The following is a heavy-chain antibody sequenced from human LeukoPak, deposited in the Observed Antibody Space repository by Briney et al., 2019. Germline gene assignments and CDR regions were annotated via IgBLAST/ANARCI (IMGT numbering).Heavy chain of an antibody. CDR2: IWYDGSNK. J-gene: IGHJ6*02. CDR3: ARIAVADEYYYYTMDV. CDR1: GFSFSSYG. V-gene: IGHV3-33*01. D-gene: IGHD6-19*01. Sequence: PGGSLRLSCAASGFSFSSYGMHWVRQAPGKELEWVAAIWYDGSNKFYANSVEGRFTISRDNSKNTLYLQMNILRAEDTAVYFCARIAVADEYYYYTMDVWGQGTPVTVS.